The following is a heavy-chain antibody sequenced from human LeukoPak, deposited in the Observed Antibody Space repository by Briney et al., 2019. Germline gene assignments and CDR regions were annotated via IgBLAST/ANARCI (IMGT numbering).Heavy chain of an antibody. CDR1: GGSISSGGYS. J-gene: IGHJ5*02. CDR2: IYHSGST. V-gene: IGHV4-30-2*01. CDR3: ARGDYYAGGGRNWFDP. D-gene: IGHD3-16*01. Sequence: SETLSLTCAVSGGSISSGGYSWSWIPQPPGKGLEWIVYIYHSGSTYYNPSLKSRVTISVDRSKNQFSLKLSSVTAADTAVYYCARGDYYAGGGRNWFDPWGQGTLVTVSS.